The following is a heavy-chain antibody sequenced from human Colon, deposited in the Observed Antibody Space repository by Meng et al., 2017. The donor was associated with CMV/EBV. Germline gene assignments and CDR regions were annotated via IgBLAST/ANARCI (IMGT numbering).Heavy chain of an antibody. CDR1: GFIFSSYG. CDR2: MRYDGSKK. CDR3: AKSGEYKLPHEGNWFDP. D-gene: IGHD3-16*01. Sequence: GGSLRLSCAPSGFIFSSYGMNWVRQAPGKGLEWVAFMRYDGSKKYYADSVRGRFTISRDNSKNTLYLQMNSLRVEDTAVYYCAKSGEYKLPHEGNWFDPWGQGTLVTVSS. V-gene: IGHV3-30*02. J-gene: IGHJ5*02.